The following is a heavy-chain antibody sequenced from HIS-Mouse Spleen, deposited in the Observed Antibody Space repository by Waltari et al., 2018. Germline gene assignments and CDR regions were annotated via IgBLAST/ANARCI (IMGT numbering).Heavy chain of an antibody. D-gene: IGHD4-17*01. CDR3: ARVSYGDYGFDY. Sequence: QVQLQESGPGLVKPSQTLSLTCTVSGGSISRGGYYWSWIRQHPGKGLEWVGYIYYSGSTYYNPSLKSRVTISVDTSKTQFSLKLSSVTAADTAVYYCARVSYGDYGFDYWGQGTLVTVSS. V-gene: IGHV4-31*03. CDR2: IYYSGST. CDR1: GGSISRGGYY. J-gene: IGHJ4*02.